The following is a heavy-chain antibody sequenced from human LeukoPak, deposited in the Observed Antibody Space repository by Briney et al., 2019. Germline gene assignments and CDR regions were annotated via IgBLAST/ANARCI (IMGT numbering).Heavy chain of an antibody. Sequence: PGGSLRLSCAASGFTFSSYAMSWVRQAPGKGLEWVSAISGSGGSTYYAGSVRGRFTISRDNSKNTLYLQMNSLRAEDTAVYYCAKTISDSRTYYFDYWGQGTLVTVSS. D-gene: IGHD3-3*01. J-gene: IGHJ4*02. CDR3: AKTISDSRTYYFDY. CDR1: GFTFSSYA. V-gene: IGHV3-23*01. CDR2: ISGSGGST.